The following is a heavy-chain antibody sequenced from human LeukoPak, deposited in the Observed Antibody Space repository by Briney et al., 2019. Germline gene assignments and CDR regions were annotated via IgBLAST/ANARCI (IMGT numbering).Heavy chain of an antibody. CDR3: AKGWTKYCTGGSCYSPLYYFDY. D-gene: IGHD2-15*01. Sequence: GGSLRLSRAASGFTFSTYAMSWVRQAPGKGLEWVSGISVSGGTTHYADSVKGRFTISRDNSKNTLYLQMNSLRAEDTAVYYCAKGWTKYCTGGSCYSPLYYFDYWGQGTLVTVSS. J-gene: IGHJ4*02. CDR1: GFTFSTYA. CDR2: ISVSGGTT. V-gene: IGHV3-23*01.